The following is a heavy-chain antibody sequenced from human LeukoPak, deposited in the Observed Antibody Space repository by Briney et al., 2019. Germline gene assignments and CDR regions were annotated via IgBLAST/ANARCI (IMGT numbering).Heavy chain of an antibody. CDR3: ARDYQGGARWWENPGTEHHLTYFDY. D-gene: IGHD1-26*01. CDR2: IYHSGRT. CDR1: GDSITSSNW. J-gene: IGHJ4*02. V-gene: IGHV4-4*02. Sequence: SETLSLTCAVSGDSITSSNWWCWIRQPPGKGLSWIGEIYHSGRTNYNPSLKSRVTISLDKSTDQFSLKLTSVTAADTAVYYCARDYQGGARWWENPGTEHHLTYFDYWGQGTLVTVSS.